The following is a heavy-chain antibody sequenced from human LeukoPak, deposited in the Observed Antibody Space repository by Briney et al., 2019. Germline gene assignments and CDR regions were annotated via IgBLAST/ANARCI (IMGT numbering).Heavy chain of an antibody. D-gene: IGHD6-19*01. Sequence: SETLSLTCAVSGGSFSGYYWSWIRQPPGKGLEWIREINHSGSTNYNPSLKSRVTISVDTSKNQFSLKLSSVTAADTAVYYCASSYSSGWYGWFDPWGQGTLVTVSS. J-gene: IGHJ5*02. CDR2: INHSGST. CDR3: ASSYSSGWYGWFDP. CDR1: GGSFSGYY. V-gene: IGHV4-34*01.